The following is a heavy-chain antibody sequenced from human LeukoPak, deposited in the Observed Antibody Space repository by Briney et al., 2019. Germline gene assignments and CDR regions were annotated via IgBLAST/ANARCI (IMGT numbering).Heavy chain of an antibody. J-gene: IGHJ4*02. CDR3: ARGLGEMATIVQIDY. V-gene: IGHV3-48*01. CDR1: GFTFSSYS. D-gene: IGHD5-24*01. Sequence: GGSLRLSCAASGFTFSSYSMNWVRQAPGKGLEWVSYISSSSSTIYYADSVKGRFTISRDNAKNSLYLQMKSLRAEDTAVYYCARGLGEMATIVQIDYWGQGTLVTVSS. CDR2: ISSSSSTI.